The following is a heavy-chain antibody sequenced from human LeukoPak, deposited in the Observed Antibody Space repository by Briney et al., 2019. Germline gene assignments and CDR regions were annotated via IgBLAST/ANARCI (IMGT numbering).Heavy chain of an antibody. D-gene: IGHD3-22*01. J-gene: IGHJ6*02. CDR2: INPNSGGT. Sequence: ASVKVSCKASGYTFTGYYMHWVRQAPGQGLEWMGWINPNSGGTNYAQKFQGWVTMTRDTSISTAYMELSRLRSDDTAVYYCARVGDSSGSGMDVWGQGTTVTVSS. V-gene: IGHV1-2*04. CDR1: GYTFTGYY. CDR3: ARVGDSSGSGMDV.